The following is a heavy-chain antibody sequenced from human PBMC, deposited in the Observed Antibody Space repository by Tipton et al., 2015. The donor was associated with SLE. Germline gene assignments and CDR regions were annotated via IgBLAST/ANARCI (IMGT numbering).Heavy chain of an antibody. CDR3: ASHSGPYNWFDP. Sequence: TLSLTCTVSGGSISSSSYYWGWIRQPPGKWLEWIGSIYYSGSTYYNPSLKSRVTISVDTSKNQFSLKLSSVTAADTAVYYCASHSGPYNWFDPWGREPWSWSPQ. V-gene: IGHV4-39*07. CDR1: GGSISSSSYY. D-gene: IGHD6-19*01. CDR2: IYYSGST. J-gene: IGHJ5*02.